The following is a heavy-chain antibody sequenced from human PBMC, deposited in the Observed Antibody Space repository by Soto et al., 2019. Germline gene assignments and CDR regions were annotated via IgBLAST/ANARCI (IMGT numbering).Heavy chain of an antibody. CDR2: ISISGGTI. D-gene: IGHD5-12*01. CDR3: TKEKSVINSGYDAFDI. Sequence: GSLRLSGAGSGLSVSSYEMYWVRQAPGKGLEWVAYISISGGTIYYGDSVEGRFTISRDNADNSLYLQMNSLRAEDTAVYYCTKEKSVINSGYDAFDIWGRGTVVTVSS. V-gene: IGHV3-48*03. J-gene: IGHJ3*02. CDR1: GLSVSSYE.